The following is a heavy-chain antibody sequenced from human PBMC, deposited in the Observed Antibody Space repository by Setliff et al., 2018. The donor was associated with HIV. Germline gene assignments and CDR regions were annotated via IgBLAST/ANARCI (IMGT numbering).Heavy chain of an antibody. V-gene: IGHV1-69*10. D-gene: IGHD3-10*01. CDR2: IIPILGIA. J-gene: IGHJ4*02. CDR3: ASSSPTTYYYGSGSPPLDY. CDR1: GGTFSSYA. Sequence: GASVKVSCKASGGTFSSYAISWVRQAPGQGLEWMGGIIPILGIANYAQKFQGRVTITADKSTSTAYMELSSLRSEDTAVYYCASSSPTTYYYGSGSPPLDYWGQGTLVTVS.